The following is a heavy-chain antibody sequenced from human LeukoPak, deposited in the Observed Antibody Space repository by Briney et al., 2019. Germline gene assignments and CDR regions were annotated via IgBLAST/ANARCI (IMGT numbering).Heavy chain of an antibody. CDR1: GGSISSYY. CDR3: AREPRVAAAGTYFQH. CDR2: IYYSGST. Sequence: SETLSLTCTVSGGSISSYYWSWIRQPPGKGLEWIGYIYYSGSTNYNPSLKSRVTISVDTSKNQFSLKLSSVTAADTAVYYCAREPRVAAAGTYFQHWGQGTLVTVSS. V-gene: IGHV4-59*12. J-gene: IGHJ1*01. D-gene: IGHD6-13*01.